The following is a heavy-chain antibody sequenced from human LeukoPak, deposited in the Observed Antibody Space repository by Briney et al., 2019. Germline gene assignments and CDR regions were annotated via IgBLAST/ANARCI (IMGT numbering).Heavy chain of an antibody. D-gene: IGHD3-10*01. CDR1: GGSISSYY. CDR3: AREMITMVRGVMTDYFDY. V-gene: IGHV4-59*01. Sequence: PETLSLTCTVSGGSISSYYWSWIRQPPGKGLEWIGYIYYSGSTNYNPSLKSRVTISVDTSKNQFSLKLSSVTAADTAVYYCAREMITMVRGVMTDYFDYWGQGTLVTASS. CDR2: IYYSGST. J-gene: IGHJ4*02.